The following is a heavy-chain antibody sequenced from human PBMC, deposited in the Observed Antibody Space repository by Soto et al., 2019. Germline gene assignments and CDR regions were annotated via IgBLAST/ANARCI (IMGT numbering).Heavy chain of an antibody. J-gene: IGHJ5*02. CDR3: ARESAGSGKNNWLDP. CDR2: IQRTGST. CDR1: RGSISSYY. V-gene: IGHV4-59*01. Sequence: SATLSLTCIVSRGSISSYYWSWVRQPPGEGLEWIGFIQRTGSTKYNPALESRVTLSVETSQNQLSRRLSSVTAPDTPVYYCARESAGSGKNNWLDPWGQGILVT.